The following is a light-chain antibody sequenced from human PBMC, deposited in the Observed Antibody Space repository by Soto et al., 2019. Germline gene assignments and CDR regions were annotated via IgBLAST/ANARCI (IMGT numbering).Light chain of an antibody. CDR3: QQYNYYST. CDR1: QSLSGR. CDR2: DVS. V-gene: IGKV1-5*01. Sequence: DIQMTQSPSTLSSSVGDRVTITCRASQSLSGRLAWYQQRPGQAPKLLIYDVSTLESGVPARFSDTGTGSGTEFSLSISDLQPDDFATYYCQQYNYYSTFGPRTKVEVK. J-gene: IGKJ1*01.